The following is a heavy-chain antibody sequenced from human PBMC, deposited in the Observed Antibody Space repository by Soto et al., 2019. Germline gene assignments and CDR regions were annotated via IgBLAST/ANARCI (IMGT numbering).Heavy chain of an antibody. V-gene: IGHV3-49*03. CDR1: GFTFGDYG. CDR3: TGERWDYGDPKWCFDL. J-gene: IGHJ2*01. CDR2: SSSNSYGKTT. Sequence: GGSLRLTCSTSGFTFGDYGITWSRQGQGKGLEWVGLSSSNSYGKTTEYPASASDRFTIARDDSNRFAYLQMNSLKADDTAVYYCTGERWDYGDPKWCFDLWGRGTLVTVSS. D-gene: IGHD4-17*01.